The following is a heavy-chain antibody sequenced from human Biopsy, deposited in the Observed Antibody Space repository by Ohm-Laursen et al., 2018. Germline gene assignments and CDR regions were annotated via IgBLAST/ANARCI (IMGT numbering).Heavy chain of an antibody. CDR2: ITSGGSTT. J-gene: IGHJ4*02. CDR1: GFTFSDYY. CDR3: ARDSTINTVTTADY. V-gene: IGHV3-11*04. D-gene: IGHD4-11*01. Sequence: SLRLSCTASGFTFSDYYMSWIRQAPGKGLEWVSYITSGGSTTDYADSVKGRFTISRDNAKSSLFLQTNSLRAEDTAIYYCARDSTINTVTTADYWGQGTLVTVSS.